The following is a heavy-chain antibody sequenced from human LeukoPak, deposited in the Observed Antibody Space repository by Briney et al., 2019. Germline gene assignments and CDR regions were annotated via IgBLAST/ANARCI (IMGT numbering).Heavy chain of an antibody. CDR3: AKAQLRVGATGFDP. Sequence: GRSLRLSCAASGFTFSSYEMNWVRQAPGKGLEWVSYISSSGSTIYYADSVKGRFTISRDNSKNTLYLQMNSLRAEDTAVYYCAKAQLRVGATGFDPWGQGTLVTVSS. CDR1: GFTFSSYE. V-gene: IGHV3-48*03. D-gene: IGHD1-26*01. CDR2: ISSSGSTI. J-gene: IGHJ5*02.